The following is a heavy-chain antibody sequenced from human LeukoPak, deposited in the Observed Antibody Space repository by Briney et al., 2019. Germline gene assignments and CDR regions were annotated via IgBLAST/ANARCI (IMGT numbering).Heavy chain of an antibody. D-gene: IGHD1-26*01. V-gene: IGHV3-48*02. Sequence: GGSLRLSYAPSGFTLSTYSMNWVGQAPGRGEEGVSYISSGRSTILYADSVKGRFTISRDNAQNSLYLQMNSLRDEDTAVYYCARDQGSLYYFDYWGQGTLVTVSS. J-gene: IGHJ4*02. CDR3: ARDQGSLYYFDY. CDR1: GFTLSTYS. CDR2: ISSGRSTI.